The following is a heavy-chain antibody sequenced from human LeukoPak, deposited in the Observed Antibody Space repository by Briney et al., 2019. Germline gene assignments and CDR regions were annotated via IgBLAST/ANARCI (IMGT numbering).Heavy chain of an antibody. CDR3: ARDWGAHDSSGYYRNFDY. CDR2: ISAYNGNT. V-gene: IGHV1-18*01. CDR1: GYTFTLHG. J-gene: IGHJ4*02. D-gene: IGHD3-22*01. Sequence: ASVKVSCKASGYTFTLHGISWVRQAPGQGLEWMGWISAYNGNTNHAQKVQGRVTMTTDASTSTAYMELRNLSSDDTGVYYCARDWGAHDSSGYYRNFDYWGQGILVTVSS.